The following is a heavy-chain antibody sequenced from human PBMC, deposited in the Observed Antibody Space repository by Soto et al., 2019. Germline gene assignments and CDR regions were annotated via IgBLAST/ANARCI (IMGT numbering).Heavy chain of an antibody. D-gene: IGHD1-20*01. CDR1: GGSISSGGYY. CDR2: IYYSGST. CDR3: ARDSVTVFDY. V-gene: IGHV4-31*03. J-gene: IGHJ4*02. Sequence: SETLSLTCTVSGGSISSGGYYWSWIRQHPGKGLEWIGYIYYSGSTYYNPSLKSRVTISVDTSKNQFSLKLSSVTAADTAVYYCARDSVTVFDYWGQGTLVTVSS.